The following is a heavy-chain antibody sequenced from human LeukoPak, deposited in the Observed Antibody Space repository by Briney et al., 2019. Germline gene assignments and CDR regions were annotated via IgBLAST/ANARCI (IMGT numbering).Heavy chain of an antibody. J-gene: IGHJ4*02. CDR1: GFTFTSYA. CDR2: IDGSGRTT. D-gene: IGHD3-22*01. V-gene: IGHV3-23*01. Sequence: PGGSLRLSCAASGFTFTSYAMSWVRQAPGKGLQWVSLIDGSGRTTYYADSVKGHFTISRDNSKNTLYLQMNSLRAEDTAVYYCAKAGENYYDSSGYDATQYYFEYWGQGTLVTVSA. CDR3: AKAGENYYDSSGYDATQYYFEY.